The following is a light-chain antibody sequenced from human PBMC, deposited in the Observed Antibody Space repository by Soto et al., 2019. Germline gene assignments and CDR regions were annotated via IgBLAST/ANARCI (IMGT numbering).Light chain of an antibody. CDR3: QQYGSSPYT. J-gene: IGKJ2*01. V-gene: IGKV3-20*01. Sequence: EIVLTQSPGTLSWYPGERATLSCSASQSVSSSDLAWSQQKPCQAPSLLIYGASSRAIGIPDRFIGSGSGTACTLTISRREPEDCAVYYFQQYGSSPYTFGQGTTLEI. CDR1: QSVSSSD. CDR2: GAS.